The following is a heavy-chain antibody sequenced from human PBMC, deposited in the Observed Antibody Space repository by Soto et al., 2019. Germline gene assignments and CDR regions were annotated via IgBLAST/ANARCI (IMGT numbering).Heavy chain of an antibody. J-gene: IGHJ5*02. CDR3: ARERTSPHCSSTSCYKGWFDP. CDR2: INHSGST. V-gene: IGHV4-34*01. D-gene: IGHD2-2*02. Sequence: SETLSLTCAVYGGSFSGYYWSWIRQPPGKGLEWIGEINHSGSTNYNPSLKSRVTISVDTSKNQFSLKLSSVTAADTAVYYCARERTSPHCSSTSCYKGWFDPWGQATLVTVSS. CDR1: GGSFSGYY.